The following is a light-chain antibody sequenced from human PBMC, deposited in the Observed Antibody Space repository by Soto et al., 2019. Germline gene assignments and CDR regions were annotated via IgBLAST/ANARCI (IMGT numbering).Light chain of an antibody. J-gene: IGKJ1*01. CDR1: QIGNTNY. CDR2: SVF. CDR3: QHYGHPRWT. V-gene: IGKV3-20*01. Sequence: EMVLTQSPGTLSLSPGERATLHCRASQIGNTNYLAWYQQRPGQPPRLLIYSVFTRANGTPDRVSGSGSGTAFSLTISRLAPEDSALYYCQHYGHPRWTFGPGTRVEIK.